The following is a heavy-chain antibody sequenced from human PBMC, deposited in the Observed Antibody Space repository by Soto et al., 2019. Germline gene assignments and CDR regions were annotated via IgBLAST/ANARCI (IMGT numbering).Heavy chain of an antibody. CDR2: FDPEDGET. Sequence: ASVKVSCKVSGYTLTELSMHWVRQAPGKGREWMGGFDPEDGETIYAQKFQGRVTMTEDTSTDTAYMELSSLRSEDTAVYYCATGRYYGSGRDYWGQGXLVTVSS. J-gene: IGHJ4*02. CDR1: GYTLTELS. D-gene: IGHD3-10*01. V-gene: IGHV1-24*01. CDR3: ATGRYYGSGRDY.